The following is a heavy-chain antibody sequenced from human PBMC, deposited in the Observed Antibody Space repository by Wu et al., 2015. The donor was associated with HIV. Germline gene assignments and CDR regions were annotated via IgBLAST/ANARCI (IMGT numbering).Heavy chain of an antibody. CDR3: ARGPSSGAFDI. Sequence: QVQLEQSGGEVKNVGASIKVSCKASGYSFKNYGISWVRQAPGQGLEWMGWINPKNGGTQYAQNFRVRVTLTTDTSVATVYMELNSLTSDDTAVYYCARGPSSGAFDIWGQGTVVTVSS. D-gene: IGHD5-18*01. CDR1: GYSFKNYG. CDR2: INPKNGGT. J-gene: IGHJ3*02. V-gene: IGHV1-18*04.